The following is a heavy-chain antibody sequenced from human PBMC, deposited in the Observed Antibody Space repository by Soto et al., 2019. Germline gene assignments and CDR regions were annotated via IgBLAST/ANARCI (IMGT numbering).Heavy chain of an antibody. Sequence: SETLSLTCTVSGGSISSYYWSWIRQPPGKGLEWIGYIYYSGSTNYNPSLKSRVTISVDTSKNQFSLKLSSLTAADTAVYYCATGVGYCSGGSCYSAFDIWGQGTMVTVSS. CDR2: IYYSGST. V-gene: IGHV4-59*01. CDR3: ATGVGYCSGGSCYSAFDI. J-gene: IGHJ3*02. D-gene: IGHD2-15*01. CDR1: GGSISSYY.